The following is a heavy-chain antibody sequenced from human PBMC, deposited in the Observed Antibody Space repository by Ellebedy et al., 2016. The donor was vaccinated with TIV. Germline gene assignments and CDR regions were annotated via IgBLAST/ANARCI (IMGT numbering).Heavy chain of an antibody. CDR3: ATSYDSSGYYDDDAFDI. CDR1: GASLSSAY. J-gene: IGHJ3*02. V-gene: IGHV4-59*01. CDR2: IYYSGST. D-gene: IGHD3-22*01. Sequence: MPSETLSLTCTVSGASLSSAYWSWIRQPPGKGLEWIGYIYYSGSTKYNPSLKSRVTMSVDTSKKQFSLNLSSVTAADTAVYYCATSYDSSGYYDDDAFDIWGQGTMVTVSS.